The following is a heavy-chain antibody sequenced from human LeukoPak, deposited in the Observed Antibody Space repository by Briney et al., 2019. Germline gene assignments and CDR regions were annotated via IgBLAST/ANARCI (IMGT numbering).Heavy chain of an antibody. CDR1: GGSISSGSPY. V-gene: IGHV4-61*09. Sequence: PSQTLSLTCTVSGGSISSGSPYWSWIRQSAGKGLEWIGHIYTSGSTRYNPSLKSRVAISVDTSKNQFSLKLSSVTAADTAVYYCARDLRDYYATREGYSYYYYMDVWGKGTTVTISS. J-gene: IGHJ6*03. CDR2: IYTSGST. CDR3: ARDLRDYYATREGYSYYYYMDV. D-gene: IGHD3-10*01.